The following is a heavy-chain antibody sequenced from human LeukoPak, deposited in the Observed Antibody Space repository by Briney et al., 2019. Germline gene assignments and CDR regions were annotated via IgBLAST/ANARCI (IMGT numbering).Heavy chain of an antibody. CDR2: TSYSRTT. Sequence: PSETLSLPCAVSGGSITGHYWNWIRQTPGMRLEWIGYTSYSRTTIYNSYFKGRATMSIDTSKNQLYLNLTSVTATDTAVYYCAKLGHSDGWYLGAFDIWGQGTTVTVSS. J-gene: IGHJ3*02. V-gene: IGHV4-59*08. D-gene: IGHD6-19*01. CDR1: GGSITGHY. CDR3: AKLGHSDGWYLGAFDI.